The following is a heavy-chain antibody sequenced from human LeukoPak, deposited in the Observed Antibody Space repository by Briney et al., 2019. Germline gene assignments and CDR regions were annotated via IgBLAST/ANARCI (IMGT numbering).Heavy chain of an antibody. Sequence: SETLSLTCTVSGGSISSTSYYWDWIRQPPGKGLEWIGSIFYSGSTNYNPSLQSRVTISIDTSKNQFSLKLSSVTAADTAVYYCAGRGYSYGTIDNWGQGTLVTVSS. D-gene: IGHD5-18*01. V-gene: IGHV4-39*01. J-gene: IGHJ4*02. CDR2: IFYSGST. CDR3: AGRGYSYGTIDN. CDR1: GGSISSTSYY.